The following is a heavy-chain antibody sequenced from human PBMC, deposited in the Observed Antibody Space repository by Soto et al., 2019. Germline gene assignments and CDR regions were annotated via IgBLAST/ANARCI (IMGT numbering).Heavy chain of an antibody. Sequence: GGSLRLSCSASGFTFSSYSMNWVRQAPGKGLEWVSSISSSSSYIYYADSVKGRFTISRDNAKNSLYLQMNSLRAEDTAVYYCARVGSIAAAGDSYWGQGTLVTVSS. CDR2: ISSSSSYI. V-gene: IGHV3-21*01. CDR1: GFTFSSYS. J-gene: IGHJ4*02. D-gene: IGHD6-13*01. CDR3: ARVGSIAAAGDSY.